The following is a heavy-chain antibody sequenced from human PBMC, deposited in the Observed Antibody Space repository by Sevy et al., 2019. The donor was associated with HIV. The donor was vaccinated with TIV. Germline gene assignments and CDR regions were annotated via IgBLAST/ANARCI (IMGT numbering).Heavy chain of an antibody. D-gene: IGHD3-22*01. CDR2: INHSGST. Sequence: SETLSLTCAVYGGSFSGYYWSWIRQPPGKGLEWIGEINHSGSTNYNPSLKSRVTISVDTPKNQFSPKLSSVTAADTAVYYCARGVKGTMIVVVMPYFDYWGQGTLVTVSS. J-gene: IGHJ4*02. V-gene: IGHV4-34*01. CDR3: ARGVKGTMIVVVMPYFDY. CDR1: GGSFSGYY.